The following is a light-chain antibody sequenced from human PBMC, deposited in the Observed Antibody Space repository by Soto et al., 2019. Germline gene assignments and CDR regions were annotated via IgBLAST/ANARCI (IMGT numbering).Light chain of an antibody. V-gene: IGKV1-39*01. J-gene: IGKJ5*01. CDR1: QSISSY. CDR3: QQSYSTPPT. Sequence: DIQMTQSPSSLSASVGDRVTITCRASQSISSYLNWYQQKPGKAPKLLIYAASSLQSGVPSRFSGSGSGTDFTLTSSSLQPEDFATYYCQQSYSTPPTFGQGTRLEI. CDR2: AAS.